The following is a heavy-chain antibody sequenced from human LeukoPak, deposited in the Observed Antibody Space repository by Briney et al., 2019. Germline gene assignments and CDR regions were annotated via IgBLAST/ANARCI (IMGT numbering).Heavy chain of an antibody. CDR2: ISSDGSTT. V-gene: IGHV3-74*01. CDR3: ARTGSSGYYSY. J-gene: IGHJ4*02. D-gene: IGHD3-22*01. CDR1: GFTFSNYW. Sequence: GGSLRLSCAASGFTFSNYWMPWVRQAPGKGLVWVSRISSDGSTTSYADSVKGRFTISRDNAKNTLSLQMNSLRAEDSAVYYCARTGSSGYYSYWGQGTLVTVSS.